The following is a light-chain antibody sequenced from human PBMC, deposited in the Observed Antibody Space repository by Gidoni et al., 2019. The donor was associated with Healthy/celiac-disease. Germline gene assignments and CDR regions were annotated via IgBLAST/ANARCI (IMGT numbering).Light chain of an antibody. CDR3: CSYAGSSTPV. J-gene: IGLJ2*01. CDR1: SSDVGSYNL. V-gene: IGLV2-23*01. Sequence: QSALTQPASVSGSPGQSITISCTGTSSDVGSYNLVSWYQQHPGKAPKLMMYEGSKRPSGVSNRFSGSKSGNTASLTISGLQAEDEADYYCCSYAGSSTPVFGGGTKLTVL. CDR2: EGS.